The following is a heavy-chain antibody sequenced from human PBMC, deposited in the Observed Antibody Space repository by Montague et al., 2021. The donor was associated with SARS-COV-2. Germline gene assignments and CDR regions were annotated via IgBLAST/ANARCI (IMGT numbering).Heavy chain of an antibody. CDR2: IYYSGST. D-gene: IGHD2-15*01. Sequence: SETRSLTCTVSGGSISSSSYYWGRIRQPPGKGLKWIGSIYYSGSTYYNPSLKSRVTISVDTSKNQFSLKLSSVTAADTAVYYCARWKLYCSGGSCYSNRFDIWGQGTMVTVSS. J-gene: IGHJ3*02. CDR3: ARWKLYCSGGSCYSNRFDI. CDR1: GGSISSSSYY. V-gene: IGHV4-39*01.